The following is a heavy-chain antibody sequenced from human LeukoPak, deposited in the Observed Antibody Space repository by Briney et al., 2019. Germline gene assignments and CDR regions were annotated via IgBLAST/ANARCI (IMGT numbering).Heavy chain of an antibody. CDR1: GGSFSGYY. CDR2: INHSGST. CDR3: ARGSRKSSGWYTN. J-gene: IGHJ4*02. Sequence: SETLSLTCAVYGGSFSGYYWSWLRHPPGKGLEWIGEINHSGSTNYNPSLKSRVTISVDTPKNQFSLKLSSVTAADTAVYYCARGSRKSSGWYTNWGQGTLVTVSS. V-gene: IGHV4-34*01. D-gene: IGHD6-19*01.